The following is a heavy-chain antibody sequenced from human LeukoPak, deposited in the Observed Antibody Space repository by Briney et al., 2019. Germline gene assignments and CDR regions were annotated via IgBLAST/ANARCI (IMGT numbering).Heavy chain of an antibody. V-gene: IGHV4-4*07. D-gene: IGHD3-10*01. Sequence: SETLSLTCTVSGGSISSSYWSSIRQPAGKGLEWIGRIYTSGSTNYNPSLKSQVTMSEDTPKNQFSLKLSSVTAADTAVYYCARDSVVRGLPDYWGQGTLVTVSS. CDR1: GGSISSSY. J-gene: IGHJ4*02. CDR3: ARDSVVRGLPDY. CDR2: IYTSGST.